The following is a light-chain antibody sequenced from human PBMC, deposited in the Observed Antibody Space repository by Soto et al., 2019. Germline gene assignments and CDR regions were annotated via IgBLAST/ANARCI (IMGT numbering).Light chain of an antibody. CDR2: AAT. J-gene: IGKJ1*01. CDR1: QGIRND. Sequence: IQMTQSPSSLSVSVRDRVTITRRASQGIRNDLHWYQQKPGEAPNLLIYAATTFQSGVPSRFSGSGSGTHFTLNISSLQPEDLATYFCLQDNSYPWTFGQGTKVDIK. V-gene: IGKV1-6*01. CDR3: LQDNSYPWT.